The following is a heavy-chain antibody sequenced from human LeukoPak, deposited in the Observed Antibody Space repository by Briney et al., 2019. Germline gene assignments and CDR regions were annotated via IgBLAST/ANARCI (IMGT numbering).Heavy chain of an antibody. CDR2: IIPILGIA. CDR1: GGTFSSYA. J-gene: IGHJ4*02. D-gene: IGHD3-10*01. Sequence: ASVKVSCKASGGTFSSYAISWVRQAPGQGLEWMERIIPILGIANYAQKFQGRVTITADKSTSTAYMELSSLRSEDTAVYYCARDFSEGGPYGSRDYWGQGTLVTVSS. CDR3: ARDFSEGGPYGSRDY. V-gene: IGHV1-69*04.